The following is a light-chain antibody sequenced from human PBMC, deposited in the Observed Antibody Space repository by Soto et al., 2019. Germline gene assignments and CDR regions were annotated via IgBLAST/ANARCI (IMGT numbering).Light chain of an antibody. V-gene: IGLV2-8*01. Sequence: LTQPPSASGSPGQSVTISCTGTSSDVGGYNYVSWYQQHPGKAPKLMIYEVSKRPSGVPDRFSASKSGNTASLTVSGLQAEDEADYYCSSYAGSNILYVFGTGTKVTVL. CDR1: SSDVGGYNY. CDR3: SSYAGSNILYV. J-gene: IGLJ1*01. CDR2: EVS.